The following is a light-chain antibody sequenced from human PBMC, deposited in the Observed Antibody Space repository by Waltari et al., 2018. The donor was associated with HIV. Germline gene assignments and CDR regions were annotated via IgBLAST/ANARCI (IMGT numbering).Light chain of an antibody. J-gene: IGLJ2*01. CDR2: DNN. Sequence: QSVLTQPPSVSAAPGQKVTISCSGSSSNIGNNFVYWFKQLPGTAPKPLIYDNNKRPSGIPDRFSGSKSGTSATLGITGLQTGDEADYYCGTWDSSLSGVVFGGGTKLTVL. CDR1: SSNIGNNF. CDR3: GTWDSSLSGVV. V-gene: IGLV1-51*01.